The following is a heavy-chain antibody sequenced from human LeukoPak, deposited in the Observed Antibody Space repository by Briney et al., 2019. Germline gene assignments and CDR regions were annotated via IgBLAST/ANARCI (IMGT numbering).Heavy chain of an antibody. V-gene: IGHV3-74*01. J-gene: IGHJ4*02. CDR1: GFTFSSYW. CDR3: AKVRSPYSSCWYDFDY. CDR2: INSDGSST. D-gene: IGHD6-19*01. Sequence: GGSLRLSCAASGFTFSSYWMHWVRQAPGKGLVWVSRINSDGSSTSYADSVKGRFTISRDNAKNTLYLQMNSLRADDTAVYYCAKVRSPYSSCWYDFDYWGQGTLVTVSS.